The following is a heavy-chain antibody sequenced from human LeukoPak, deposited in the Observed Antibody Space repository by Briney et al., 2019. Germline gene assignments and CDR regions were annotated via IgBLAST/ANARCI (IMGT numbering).Heavy chain of an antibody. D-gene: IGHD3-3*01. CDR1: GFTFSSYS. CDR3: AKDLESDA. J-gene: IGHJ5*02. CDR2: ISSSSSYI. V-gene: IGHV3-21*04. Sequence: PGGSLRLSCAASGFTFSSYSMNWVRQAPGKGLEWVSSISSSSSYIYYADSVKGRFTISRDNSKNTLYLQMNSLRAEDTAVYYCAKDLESDAWGQGTLVTVSS.